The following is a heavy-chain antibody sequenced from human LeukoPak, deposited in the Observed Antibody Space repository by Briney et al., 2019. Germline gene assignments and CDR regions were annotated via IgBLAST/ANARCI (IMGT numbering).Heavy chain of an antibody. CDR2: IYYSGST. J-gene: IGHJ4*02. D-gene: IGHD3-22*01. CDR1: GGSISSSSYY. V-gene: IGHV4-39*01. CDR3: ARLGYYDSSGPDY. Sequence: PSETLSLTCTVSGGSISSSSYYWGWIRQPPGKGLEWIGSIYYSGSTYYNPSLKSRVTISVDTSKNQFSLKLSSVTAADTAVYYCARLGYYDSSGPDYWGQGTLVTVSS.